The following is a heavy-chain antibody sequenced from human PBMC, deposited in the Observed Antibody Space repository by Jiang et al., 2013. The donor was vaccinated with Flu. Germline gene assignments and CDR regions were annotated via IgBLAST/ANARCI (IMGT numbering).Heavy chain of an antibody. Sequence: GSGLVKPSETLSLTCSVSGGSISGHYWSWIRQSPGKGLEWIGYIYNTGTTKYNPSLKRRVTLSVDASKNQLFLRLTSVTVADTAVYYCARGTNLTSVETSANWFDPWGQGTLVTVSS. CDR3: ARGTNLTSVETSANWFDP. CDR1: GGSISGHY. CDR2: IYNTGTT. V-gene: IGHV4-4*09. J-gene: IGHJ5*02.